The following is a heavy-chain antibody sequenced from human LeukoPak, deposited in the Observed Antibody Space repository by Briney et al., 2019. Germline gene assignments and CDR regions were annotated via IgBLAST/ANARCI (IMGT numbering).Heavy chain of an antibody. CDR2: IYSGGTT. Sequence: GGSLRLSCAASGFTVSSNYMTWVRQAPGKELEWVSVIYSGGTTYYSDSVRGRFTISRDNSKNTLYLQMNSLTADDTAVYYCARIDGSDDYWGQGTLVTVSS. J-gene: IGHJ4*02. D-gene: IGHD5-24*01. CDR1: GFTVSSNY. CDR3: ARIDGSDDY. V-gene: IGHV3-53*01.